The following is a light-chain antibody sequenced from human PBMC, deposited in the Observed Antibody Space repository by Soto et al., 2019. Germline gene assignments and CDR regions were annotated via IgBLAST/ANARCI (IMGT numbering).Light chain of an antibody. J-gene: IGKJ5*01. Sequence: DIQMTQSPSTLSGSVGDRVTITCRASQTISSWLAWYQQKPGKAPKLLIYKASTLKSGVPSRFSGSGSGTEFTLTISSLESGDSAIYYCQQRSDWPPITFGQGTRLEIK. CDR3: QQRSDWPPIT. CDR2: KAS. CDR1: QTISSW. V-gene: IGKV1-5*03.